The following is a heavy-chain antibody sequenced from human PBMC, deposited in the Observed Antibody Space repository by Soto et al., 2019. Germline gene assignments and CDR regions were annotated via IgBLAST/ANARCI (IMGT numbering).Heavy chain of an antibody. CDR3: ARGQFHHVSNYYYALDV. V-gene: IGHV1-69*01. CDR2: FIPMFNRP. Sequence: QVQLVQSGADVKKPGSSVKVSCTASGGTFSSYAISWVRQAPGQGLEWMGGFIPMFNRPHSARKFQGRVTITADESTSTVYMDLSSLRSEDTAVYYCARGQFHHVSNYYYALDVWGQGTTVTVSS. CDR1: GGTFSSYA. J-gene: IGHJ6*02.